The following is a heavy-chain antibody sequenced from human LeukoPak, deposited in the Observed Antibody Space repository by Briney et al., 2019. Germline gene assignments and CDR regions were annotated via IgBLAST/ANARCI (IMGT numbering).Heavy chain of an antibody. V-gene: IGHV3-53*01. Sequence: PGGSLRLSCAASGFTVSSNYMIWVRQAPGKGLEWVSVIYSGGRTYYVDSVKGRFTISRDISKNTLYLQMNSLRAEDTAVYYCARAPTSMVRGVYADYWGQGTLVTVSS. J-gene: IGHJ4*02. CDR1: GFTVSSNY. D-gene: IGHD3-10*01. CDR3: ARAPTSMVRGVYADY. CDR2: IYSGGRT.